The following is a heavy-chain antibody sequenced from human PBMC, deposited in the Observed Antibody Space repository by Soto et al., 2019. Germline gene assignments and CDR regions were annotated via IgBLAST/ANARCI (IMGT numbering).Heavy chain of an antibody. CDR3: ASSRGEQQLGLFDY. D-gene: IGHD6-13*01. CDR1: GGTFRSYA. V-gene: IGHV1-69*13. CDR2: IIPIFGTA. J-gene: IGHJ4*02. Sequence: GASGKVSCQASGGTFRSYAISWGRQAPGQGLEWMGGIIPIFGTANYAQKFQGRVTITADESTSTAYMELSSLRPEDTAVYYCASSRGEQQLGLFDYWGQGTLVTVSS.